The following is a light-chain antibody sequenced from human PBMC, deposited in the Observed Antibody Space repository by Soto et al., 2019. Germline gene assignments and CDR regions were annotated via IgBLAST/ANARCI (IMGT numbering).Light chain of an antibody. CDR3: CSYVTTPEI. CDR1: SSDVDDYRY. Sequence: QTMLAQPRSVSGSPGQLLTISCTGTSSDVDDYRYVSWYQQYPGKAPKLVIYDGTKRPSGVPDRFSGSNSGNTASLTISGLQAEDEADDYCCSYVTTPEIFGTGTKV. CDR2: DGT. V-gene: IGLV2-11*01. J-gene: IGLJ1*01.